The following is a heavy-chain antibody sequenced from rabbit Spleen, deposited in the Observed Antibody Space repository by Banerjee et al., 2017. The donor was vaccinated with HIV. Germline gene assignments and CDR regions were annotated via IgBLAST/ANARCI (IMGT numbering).Heavy chain of an antibody. Sequence: QSLEESGGDLVKPGASLTLTCTASGFSFSSSYYICWVRQAPGKGLEWIACIYAGSSGNTYYANWAKGRFTVSSHNAQNTLFLQLNSLTAADTATYFCVREVAAKFNLWGPGTLVTVS. CDR2: IYAGSSGNT. CDR1: GFSFSSSYY. J-gene: IGHJ4*01. CDR3: VREVAAKFNL. D-gene: IGHD4-1*01. V-gene: IGHV1S40*01.